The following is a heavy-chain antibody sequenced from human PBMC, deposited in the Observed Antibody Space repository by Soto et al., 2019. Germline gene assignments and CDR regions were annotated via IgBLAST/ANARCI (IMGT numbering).Heavy chain of an antibody. Sequence: QVQLVQSGAEVKKPGASVKVSFKASGITSTTYAIHWVRQVPGQGLEWMGWINTGNGNTRYSQRFLGRVSLTTDTSASTASMDLSSLTSEDTAVYYCARAISGYVTWGQGTLITVSS. D-gene: IGHD5-12*01. CDR1: GITSTTYA. J-gene: IGHJ5*02. V-gene: IGHV1-3*04. CDR2: INTGNGNT. CDR3: ARAISGYVT.